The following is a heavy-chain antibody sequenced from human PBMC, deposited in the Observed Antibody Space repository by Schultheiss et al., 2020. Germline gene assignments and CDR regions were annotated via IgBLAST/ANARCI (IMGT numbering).Heavy chain of an antibody. CDR2: INHSGST. J-gene: IGHJ4*02. D-gene: IGHD7-27*01. CDR3: ARGRLTGEVDY. Sequence: SQTLSLTCAVYGGSFSGYYWSWIRQPPGKGLEWIGEINHSGSTNYNPSLKSRVTISVDTSKNQFSLKLSSMTAADTAVYYCARGRLTGEVDYWGQGTLVTVSS. CDR1: GGSFSGYY. V-gene: IGHV4-34*01.